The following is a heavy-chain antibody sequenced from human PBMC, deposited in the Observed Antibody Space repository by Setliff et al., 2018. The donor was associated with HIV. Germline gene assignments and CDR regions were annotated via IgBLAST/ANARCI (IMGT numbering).Heavy chain of an antibody. J-gene: IGHJ4*02. D-gene: IGHD3-10*01. V-gene: IGHV5-51*01. CDR1: GYSFTKYW. Sequence: GESLKISCKGSGYSFTKYWIGWVRQMPGKGLEWMGIIYPGDSDTRYRPSYQGQVTISADKSISTAYLQWSSLKASDTAMYYCARTYGSGMGGFDYWGQGTLVTVSS. CDR3: ARTYGSGMGGFDY. CDR2: IYPGDSDT.